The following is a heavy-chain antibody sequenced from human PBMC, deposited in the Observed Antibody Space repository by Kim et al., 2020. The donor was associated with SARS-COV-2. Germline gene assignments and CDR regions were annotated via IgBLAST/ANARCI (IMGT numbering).Heavy chain of an antibody. Sequence: DSVKGRLPIPRENAKNTLYLQMNSLRAEDTAVYYCARVASSGWYEAYFDYWGQGTLVTVSS. CDR3: ARVASSGWYEAYFDY. D-gene: IGHD6-19*01. J-gene: IGHJ4*02. V-gene: IGHV3-53*01.